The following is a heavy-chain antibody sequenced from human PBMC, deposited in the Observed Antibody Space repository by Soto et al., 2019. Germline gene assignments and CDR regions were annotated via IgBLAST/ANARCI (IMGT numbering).Heavy chain of an antibody. V-gene: IGHV3-9*01. CDR3: AKAPSITIFGVVIRPVAFDI. Sequence: WVSGISWNSGSIGYADSVKGRFTISRDNAKNSLYLQMNSLRAEDTALYYCAKAPSITIFGVVIRPVAFDIWGQGTMVTVSS. CDR2: ISWNSGSI. D-gene: IGHD3-3*01. J-gene: IGHJ3*02.